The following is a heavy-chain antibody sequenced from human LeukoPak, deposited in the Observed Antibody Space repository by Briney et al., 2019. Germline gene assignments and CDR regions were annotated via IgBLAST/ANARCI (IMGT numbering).Heavy chain of an antibody. D-gene: IGHD3-3*01. J-gene: IGHJ6*02. Sequence: SETLSLTCAVSGGSIGGYYWSWIRQPPGKGLEWIGYIYDSGSTNYNPSLKSRVTISVDTSKNQFSLKLNSVTAADTAVYYCARVGGTNFYYYGLDVWGQGTTVTVSS. CDR1: GGSIGGYY. CDR3: ARVGGTNFYYYGLDV. V-gene: IGHV4-59*01. CDR2: IYDSGST.